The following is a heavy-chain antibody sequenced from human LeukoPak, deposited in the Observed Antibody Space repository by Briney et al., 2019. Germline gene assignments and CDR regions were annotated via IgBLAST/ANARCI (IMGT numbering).Heavy chain of an antibody. Sequence: GRSLRLSCAASGFTFSSYGMHWVRQAPGKGLEWVAVISRDGSDKFYADPVKGRFTISRDNSKNTLYLQMDSLRAEDTAMYYCAKPLGTSTIDFLIDYWGQGTLVTVSP. CDR3: AKPLGTSTIDFLIDY. V-gene: IGHV3-30*18. CDR2: ISRDGSDK. D-gene: IGHD7-27*01. J-gene: IGHJ4*02. CDR1: GFTFSSYG.